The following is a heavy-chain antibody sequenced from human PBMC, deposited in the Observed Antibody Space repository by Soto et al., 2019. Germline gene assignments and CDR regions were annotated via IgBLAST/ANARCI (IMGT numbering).Heavy chain of an antibody. D-gene: IGHD5-18*01. J-gene: IGHJ6*02. V-gene: IGHV5-51*01. Sequence: ESLTISFTGSGYSFTSYWIGLVRQMPGKGLEWMGIIYPGDSDTRYSPSFQGQVTISADKSISTAYLQWSSLKASDTAMYYCARQATAMATGYYYYGMDVWGQGTTVTVYS. CDR1: GYSFTSYW. CDR3: ARQATAMATGYYYYGMDV. CDR2: IYPGDSDT.